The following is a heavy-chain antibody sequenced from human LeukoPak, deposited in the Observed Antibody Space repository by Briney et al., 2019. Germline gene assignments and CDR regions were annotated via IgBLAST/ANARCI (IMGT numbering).Heavy chain of an antibody. D-gene: IGHD6-25*01. CDR2: ISSSSSYI. Sequence: GGSLRLSCAASGFTFSSYSMNWVRQAPGKGLEWVSSISSSSSYIYYADSVKGRFTISRDNSKNTLYLQMNSLRAEDTAVYYCAAAVRSYGMDVWGQGTTVTVSS. J-gene: IGHJ6*02. V-gene: IGHV3-21*01. CDR3: AAAVRSYGMDV. CDR1: GFTFSSYS.